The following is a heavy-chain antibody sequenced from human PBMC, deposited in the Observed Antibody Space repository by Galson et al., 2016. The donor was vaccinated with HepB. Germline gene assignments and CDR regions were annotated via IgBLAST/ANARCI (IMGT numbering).Heavy chain of an antibody. J-gene: IGHJ4*02. CDR1: GFTFSTYS. D-gene: IGHD6-6*01. Sequence: SLRLSCAASGFTFSTYSMNWVRQAPGKGLEWVSYISSGSSTIYYADSVKGRFTISRDNAKNSLYLQMNSLRGEDTAVYYCARGWYSNSSPCFDYWGQGTLVTVSS. CDR2: ISSGSSTI. V-gene: IGHV3-48*01. CDR3: ARGWYSNSSPCFDY.